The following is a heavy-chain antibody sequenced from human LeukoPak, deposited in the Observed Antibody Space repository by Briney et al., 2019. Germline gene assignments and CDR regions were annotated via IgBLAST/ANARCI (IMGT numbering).Heavy chain of an antibody. CDR2: IHHSGSP. Sequence: SETLSLTCAVSGGSISSNHWWSWVRQPPGKGLEWIGQIHHSGSPNYNPSLTSRVTISLDKSKNQFSLNLSSVTAADTAVYFCARGGLRDPTDFWGQGTLVTVSS. D-gene: IGHD5-12*01. CDR1: GGSISSNHW. CDR3: ARGGLRDPTDF. V-gene: IGHV4-4*02. J-gene: IGHJ4*02.